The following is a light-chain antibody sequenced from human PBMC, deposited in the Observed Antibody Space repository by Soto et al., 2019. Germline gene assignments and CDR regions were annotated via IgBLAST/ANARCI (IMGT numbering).Light chain of an antibody. J-gene: IGLJ2*01. CDR3: SSYTSSSTKV. CDR1: SSDVGGYNY. Sequence: QSALTQPASVSGSPGQSITISCTGTSSDVGGYNYVSWYQQHPGKPPKLMIYDVSNRPSGVSNRFSGSKSGNTASLTISGLQAEDEADYYCSSYTSSSTKVFGGGTKVTVL. V-gene: IGLV2-14*01. CDR2: DVS.